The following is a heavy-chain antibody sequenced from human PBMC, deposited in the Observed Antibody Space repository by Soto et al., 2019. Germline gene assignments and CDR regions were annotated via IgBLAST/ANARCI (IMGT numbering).Heavy chain of an antibody. Sequence: EVQLVQSGAEVKKPGESLRISCKGSGYSFTSYWISWVRQMPGKGLEWMGRIDPSYSYTNYRPSFQGHVTISADKSISTAYLQWSSLKASDTAMYYCARHGEGATTSEHPWDNWFDPWGQGTLVTVSS. J-gene: IGHJ5*02. V-gene: IGHV5-10-1*01. CDR2: IDPSYSYT. D-gene: IGHD1-26*01. CDR3: ARHGEGATTSEHPWDNWFDP. CDR1: GYSFTSYW.